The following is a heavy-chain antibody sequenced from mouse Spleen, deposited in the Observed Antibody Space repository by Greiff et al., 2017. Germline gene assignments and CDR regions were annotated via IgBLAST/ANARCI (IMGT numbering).Heavy chain of an antibody. D-gene: IGHD2-4*01. J-gene: IGHJ1*03. Sequence: VQLQQSGAELVRPGTSVKVSCKASGYAFTNYLIAWVKQRPGQGLEWIGVINPGSGGTNYNEKFKGKATLTADKSSSTAYMQLSSLTSEDSAVYFCARGSYDYLYFDVWGTGTTVTVSS. CDR1: GYAFTNYL. CDR3: ARGSYDYLYFDV. V-gene: IGHV1-54*01. CDR2: INPGSGGT.